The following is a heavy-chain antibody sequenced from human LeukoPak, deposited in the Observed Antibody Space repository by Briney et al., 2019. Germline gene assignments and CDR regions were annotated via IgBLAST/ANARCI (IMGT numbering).Heavy chain of an antibody. CDR1: GFTLSNYS. Sequence: GGSLRLSCAVSGFTLSNYSMNWVRQAPGKGLEWISYISGSGFTIHYADSVKGRFTISRDNAKNSLYLQMNSLRAEDTAVYYCARVAINDYGDYFDYWGQGTLVTVSS. V-gene: IGHV3-48*01. J-gene: IGHJ4*02. CDR2: ISGSGFTI. CDR3: ARVAINDYGDYFDY. D-gene: IGHD4-17*01.